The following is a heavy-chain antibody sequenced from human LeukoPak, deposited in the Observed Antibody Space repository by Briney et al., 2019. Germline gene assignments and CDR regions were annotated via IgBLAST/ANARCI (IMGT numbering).Heavy chain of an antibody. CDR3: ARDKDGAVTTGDY. CDR2: INWNGGST. J-gene: IGHJ4*02. Sequence: GGSLRLSCAASGFTFDDYGMSWVRQAPGKGLEWVSGINWNGGSTGYADSVKGRFTISRDNAKNSLYLQMNSLRAEDAAVYYCARDKDGAVTTGDYWGQGTLVTVSS. V-gene: IGHV3-20*04. CDR1: GFTFDDYG. D-gene: IGHD4-17*01.